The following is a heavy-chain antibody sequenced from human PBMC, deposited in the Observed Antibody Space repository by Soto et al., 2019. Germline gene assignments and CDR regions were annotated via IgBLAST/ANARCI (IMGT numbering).Heavy chain of an antibody. CDR3: AHASDFDLLSFDR. Sequence: QITLKESGPPLVRPAQTLTLTCAFSGFSLTTTRMGVAWIRQPPGKALEWLALIYWDDDKRYSPSLKNRLTVSKDTSTTRVVLTITNISPDDTGTYFCAHASDFDLLSFDRWGPGTLGTVSS. CDR2: IYWDDDK. CDR1: GFSLTTTRMG. V-gene: IGHV2-5*02. D-gene: IGHD2-15*01. J-gene: IGHJ4*02.